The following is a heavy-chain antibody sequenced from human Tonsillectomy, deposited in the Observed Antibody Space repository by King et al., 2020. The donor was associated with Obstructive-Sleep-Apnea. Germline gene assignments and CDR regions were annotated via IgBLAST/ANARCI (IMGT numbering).Heavy chain of an antibody. CDR1: GYTFTSYG. D-gene: IGHD3/OR15-3a*01. V-gene: IGHV1-18*04. Sequence: QLVQSGLEVKKPGASVTVSCKASGYTFTSYGISWVRQAPGQGLEWVGWINVRDGHINYRQGFRGRVTLTTDTYTSTAYMELGTLTSDDTAVYYCARDYDFSVDFWGQGTLVIVSS. J-gene: IGHJ4*02. CDR3: ARDYDFSVDF. CDR2: INVRDGHI.